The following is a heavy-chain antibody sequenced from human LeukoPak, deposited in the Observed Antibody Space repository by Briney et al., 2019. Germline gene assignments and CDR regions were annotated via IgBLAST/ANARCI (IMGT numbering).Heavy chain of an antibody. D-gene: IGHD3-10*01. J-gene: IGHJ4*02. CDR2: ISGSGGST. Sequence: GGSLRLSCAASGFTFSSYAMSWVRQASGKGLEWVSAISGSGGSTYYADSVKGRFTISRDNSKNTLYLQMNSLRAEDTAVYYCAKTIVESTMVRGVIIARPYYFDYWGQGTLVTVSS. CDR1: GFTFSSYA. V-gene: IGHV3-23*01. CDR3: AKTIVESTMVRGVIIARPYYFDY.